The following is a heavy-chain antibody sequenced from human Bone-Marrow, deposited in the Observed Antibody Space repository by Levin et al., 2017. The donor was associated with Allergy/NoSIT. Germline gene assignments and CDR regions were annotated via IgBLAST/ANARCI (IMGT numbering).Heavy chain of an antibody. D-gene: IGHD6-19*01. CDR2: ISYDGSNK. CDR1: GFTFSSYA. Sequence: GGSLRLSCAASGFTFSSYAMHWVRQAPGKGLEWVAVISYDGSNKYYADSVKGRFTISRDNSKNTLYLQMNSLRAEDTAVYYCARLMSSGWYYFDYWGQGTLVTVSS. CDR3: ARLMSSGWYYFDY. J-gene: IGHJ4*02. V-gene: IGHV3-30-3*01.